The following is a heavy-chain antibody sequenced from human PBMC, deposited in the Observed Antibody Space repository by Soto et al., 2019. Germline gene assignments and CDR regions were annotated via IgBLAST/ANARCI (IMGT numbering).Heavy chain of an antibody. J-gene: IGHJ5*02. CDR3: ARQKWEQPKWFDP. CDR2: IYYSGTT. D-gene: IGHD1-26*01. V-gene: IGHV4-39*01. CDR1: GGSISSTIYY. Sequence: QLQLQESGPGLVKPSETLSLTCSLSGGSISSTIYYWGWIRQPPGKGLEWIGSIYYSGTTFYNASLKGRVTISVDTSKNQFSLRLTSVTATDTAVYFCARQKWEQPKWFDPWGQGTLVTVSS.